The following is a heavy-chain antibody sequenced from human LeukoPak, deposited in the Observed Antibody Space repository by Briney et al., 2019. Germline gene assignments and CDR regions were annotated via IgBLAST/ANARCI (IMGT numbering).Heavy chain of an antibody. V-gene: IGHV3-21*01. Sequence: GGSLRLSCAASGFTFSSYSMNWVRQAPGKGLEWVSAISGSSIYIYYADSVKGRFTISRDNAKNSLYLQMNSLRAEDTAVYYCARDSYYDSSGYYYFEYWGQGTLVTVPS. CDR3: ARDSYYDSSGYYYFEY. J-gene: IGHJ4*02. CDR1: GFTFSSYS. D-gene: IGHD3-22*01. CDR2: ISGSSIYI.